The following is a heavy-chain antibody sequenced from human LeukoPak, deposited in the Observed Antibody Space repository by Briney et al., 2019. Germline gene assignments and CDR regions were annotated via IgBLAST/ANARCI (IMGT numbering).Heavy chain of an antibody. CDR3: AKDPYGQLVVRGDY. D-gene: IGHD6-6*01. J-gene: IGHJ4*02. CDR2: ISGSGGST. V-gene: IGHV3-23*01. CDR1: GFTFSSYA. Sequence: GGSLRLSCAASGFTFSSYAMSWVRQAPGKGLEWVSAISGSGGSTYYADSMKGRFTISRDNSKNTLSLQMNSLRAEDTAVYYCAKDPYGQLVVRGDYWGQGTLVTVSS.